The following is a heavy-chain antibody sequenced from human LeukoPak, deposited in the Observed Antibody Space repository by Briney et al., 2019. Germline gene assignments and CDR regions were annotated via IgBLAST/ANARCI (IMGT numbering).Heavy chain of an antibody. CDR2: IRSDGCSK. D-gene: IGHD3-9*01. Sequence: PGRSLRLSCAASGFTFSSFGLHWVRQAPGKGLEWVALIRSDGCSKNYADPVKGRFTISRDTSKNTVHLQMNNLRAEDTAVYYCARDLSQHFDWLLSGDTWGQGTLVTVSS. CDR3: ARDLSQHFDWLLSGDT. J-gene: IGHJ5*02. CDR1: GFTFSSFG. V-gene: IGHV3-33*01.